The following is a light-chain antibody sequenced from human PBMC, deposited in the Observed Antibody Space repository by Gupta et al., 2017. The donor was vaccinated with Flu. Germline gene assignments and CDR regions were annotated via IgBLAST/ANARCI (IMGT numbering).Light chain of an antibody. J-gene: IGKJ4*01. CDR1: QDISTW. CDR3: QQTSTYPAALT. CDR2: AAS. Sequence: DIQMTQSPFSVSASVGDRVTITCRARQDISTWLVWYQQNPGKAPKLLIYAASSLQSGVPSRFSGSGSGTDFTLTISSLQPEDFATYSCQQTSTYPAALTFGGGTKVEI. V-gene: IGKV1D-12*01.